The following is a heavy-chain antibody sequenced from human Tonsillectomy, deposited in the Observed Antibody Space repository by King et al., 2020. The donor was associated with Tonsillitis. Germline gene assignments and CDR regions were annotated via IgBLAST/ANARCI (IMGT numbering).Heavy chain of an antibody. CDR1: GFTLSSYE. Sequence: VQLVESGGGLVQPGGSLRLSCAASGFTLSSYEMNWVRPAPGKGLEWVSFISSSGRTIYYGDSVKGRFTISRDNAKNSLYLQMNTLRAEDTAIYYCAREDGDADAFDIWGQGTMVTVSS. J-gene: IGHJ3*02. D-gene: IGHD5-24*01. V-gene: IGHV3-48*03. CDR3: AREDGDADAFDI. CDR2: ISSSGRTI.